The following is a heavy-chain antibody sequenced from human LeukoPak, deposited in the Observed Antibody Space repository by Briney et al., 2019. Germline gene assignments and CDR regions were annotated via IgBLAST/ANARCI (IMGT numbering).Heavy chain of an antibody. CDR2: ISNTGTTI. CDR3: ARGGAADY. J-gene: IGHJ4*02. V-gene: IGHV3-48*03. Sequence: GGSLRLSCVASGFTFSSYEMNWVRQAPGKGLEWVSYISNTGTTIYYADSVKGRFTISRDNAKNSLYLQMNSLRAEDTAAYYCARGGAADYWGQGTLVTVSS. CDR1: GFTFSSYE. D-gene: IGHD1-26*01.